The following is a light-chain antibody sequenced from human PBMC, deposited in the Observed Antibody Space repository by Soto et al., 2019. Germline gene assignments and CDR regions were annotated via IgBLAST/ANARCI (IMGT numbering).Light chain of an antibody. V-gene: IGKV3-15*01. CDR1: QSVSSS. J-gene: IGKJ1*01. Sequence: DMVMTQSPATLSVSPGERATLSCRASQSVSSSLAWYQRKPGRSTRLLIYGASTRASGIQARFSGSWSGTEFTLTSSSVQSEDFAVYYCLQYNNWWTFGQGTKVDI. CDR2: GAS. CDR3: LQYNNWWT.